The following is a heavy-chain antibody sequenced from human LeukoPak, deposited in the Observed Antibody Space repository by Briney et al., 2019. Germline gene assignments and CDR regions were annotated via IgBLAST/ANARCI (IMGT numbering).Heavy chain of an antibody. V-gene: IGHV4-59*08. CDR1: DGSISSSY. J-gene: IGHJ4*02. Sequence: SETLSLTCTVSDGSISSSYCSWIRQPPGKGLEWIGYIYQSESTNYNPSLKSRVTISVDTSKNQFSLKLSSVTAADTAVYYCARQAGGTSGPFDYWGQGTLVTVSS. D-gene: IGHD4-23*01. CDR2: IYQSEST. CDR3: ARQAGGTSGPFDY.